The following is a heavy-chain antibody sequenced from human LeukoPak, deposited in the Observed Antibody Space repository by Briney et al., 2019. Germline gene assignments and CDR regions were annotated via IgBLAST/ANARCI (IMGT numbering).Heavy chain of an antibody. J-gene: IGHJ4*02. Sequence: PGGSLRLSCAASGFTFSSYSMNWVRQAPGKGLEWVSYISSSSSTIYYADSVKGRFTISRDNAKNSLYLQMNSLRAEDTAVYYCAREGGPYSSSSSFDYWGQGTLVTVSS. CDR2: ISSSSSTI. V-gene: IGHV3-48*01. CDR1: GFTFSSYS. D-gene: IGHD6-6*01. CDR3: AREGGPYSSSSSFDY.